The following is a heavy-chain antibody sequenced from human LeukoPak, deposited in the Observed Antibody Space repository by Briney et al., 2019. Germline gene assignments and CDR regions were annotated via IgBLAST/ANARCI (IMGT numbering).Heavy chain of an antibody. D-gene: IGHD5-12*01. CDR3: ARDLGTTGYDLLDP. V-gene: IGHV3-30*04. CDR1: GFTFSDCA. J-gene: IGHJ5*02. CDR2: ISYDGIYK. Sequence: GRSLRLSCAASGFTFSDCAMHWVRQSPGRGLEWVAVISYDGIYKKYAGSVEGRFTISRDNDKNSLYLQMNSLGAEDTAVYYCARDLGTTGYDLLDPWGQGTLVTVSS.